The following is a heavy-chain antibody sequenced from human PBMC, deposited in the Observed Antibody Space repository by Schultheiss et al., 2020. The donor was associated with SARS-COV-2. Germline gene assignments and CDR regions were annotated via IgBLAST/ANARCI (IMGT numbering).Heavy chain of an antibody. CDR3: ARDPIWMGQWLVFDY. Sequence: GGSLRLSCAASRFTFKSYGMHWVRQAPGKGLEWVAVISYDGSNKYYADSVKGRFTISRDNSKNTLYLQMNSLRAEDTAVYYCARDPIWMGQWLVFDYWGQGALVTVSS. CDR2: ISYDGSNK. J-gene: IGHJ4*02. CDR1: RFTFKSYG. V-gene: IGHV3-30*03. D-gene: IGHD6-19*01.